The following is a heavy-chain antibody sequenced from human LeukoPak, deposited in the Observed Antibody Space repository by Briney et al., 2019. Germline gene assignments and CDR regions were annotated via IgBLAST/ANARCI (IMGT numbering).Heavy chain of an antibody. CDR2: ISYDGSNK. D-gene: IGHD6-19*01. V-gene: IGHV3-30-3*01. CDR1: GFTFSSYA. J-gene: IGHJ3*02. Sequence: GGSLRLSCAASGFTFSSYAMHWVRQAPGKGLEWVAVISYDGSNKYYADSVKGRFTISRDNSKNTLYLQMNSLRAEDTAVYYCARKHSSGWTPEDAFDIWGQGTMVTVSS. CDR3: ARKHSSGWTPEDAFDI.